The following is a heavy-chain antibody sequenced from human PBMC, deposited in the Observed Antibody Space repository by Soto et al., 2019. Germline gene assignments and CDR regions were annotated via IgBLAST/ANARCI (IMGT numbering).Heavy chain of an antibody. CDR1: GVTFSGSA. CDR2: IRSKAKSYAT. J-gene: IGHJ5*01. Sequence: PGGSLRLSCGASGVTFSGSARHWVRQASGKGLEWVGRIRSKAKSYATAYAASVKGRFTISRDESKNTAYLQMNSLKTDDTAVYYCARLIGNSWLDSWGQGTLVTVSS. D-gene: IGHD4-4*01. V-gene: IGHV3-73*01. CDR3: ARLIGNSWLDS.